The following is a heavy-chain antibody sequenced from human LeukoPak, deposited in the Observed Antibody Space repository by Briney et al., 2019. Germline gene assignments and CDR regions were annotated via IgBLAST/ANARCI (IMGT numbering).Heavy chain of an antibody. Sequence: GGSLRLSCAASGFTFSSYGMHWVRQAPGKGLEWVAVISYDGSNKYYADSVKGRFTISRDNSKNTLYLQMNSLRAEDTAVYYCARDRIAARPHYYYGMDVWGQGTTVTVSS. V-gene: IGHV3-30*03. CDR1: GFTFSSYG. CDR3: ARDRIAARPHYYYGMDV. J-gene: IGHJ6*02. D-gene: IGHD6-6*01. CDR2: ISYDGSNK.